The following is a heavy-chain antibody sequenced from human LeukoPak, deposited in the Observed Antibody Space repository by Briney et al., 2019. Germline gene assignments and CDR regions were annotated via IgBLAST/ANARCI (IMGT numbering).Heavy chain of an antibody. J-gene: IGHJ6*02. V-gene: IGHV4-34*01. CDR2: INHSGST. Sequence: SETLSLTCAVYGGSFSGYYWSWIRQPPGKGLEWIGEINHSGSTNYNPFLKSRVTISVDTSKNQFSLKLSSVTAADTAVYYCARGPIAARYYYYGMDVWGQGTTVTVSS. D-gene: IGHD6-6*01. CDR1: GGSFSGYY. CDR3: ARGPIAARYYYYGMDV.